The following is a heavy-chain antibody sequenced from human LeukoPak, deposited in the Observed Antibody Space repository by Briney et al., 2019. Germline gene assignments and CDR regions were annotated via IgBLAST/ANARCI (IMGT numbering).Heavy chain of an antibody. J-gene: IGHJ4*02. D-gene: IGHD6-13*01. Sequence: GGSLRLSCAASGFTFSSYAMSWVRQAPGKGLEWVSGISGSGSSTYFADSVKGRFTISRDNSKNTLFLQMNSLRAEDTALYYCAKDHCSNCLRDFDYWGQGALVTVSS. CDR3: AKDHCSNCLRDFDY. CDR1: GFTFSSYA. V-gene: IGHV3-23*01. CDR2: ISGSGSST.